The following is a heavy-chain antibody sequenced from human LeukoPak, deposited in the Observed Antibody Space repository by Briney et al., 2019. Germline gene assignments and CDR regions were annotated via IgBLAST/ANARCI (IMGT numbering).Heavy chain of an antibody. CDR1: GGSISSSSYY. D-gene: IGHD5-18*01. CDR3: ARDWYSYGAFDY. CDR2: INHSGST. J-gene: IGHJ4*02. V-gene: IGHV4-39*07. Sequence: SETLSLTCTVSGGSISSSSYYWGWIRQPPGKGLEWIGEINHSGSTNYNPSLKSRVTISVDTSKNQFSLKLSSVTAADTAVYYCARDWYSYGAFDYWGQGTLVTVSS.